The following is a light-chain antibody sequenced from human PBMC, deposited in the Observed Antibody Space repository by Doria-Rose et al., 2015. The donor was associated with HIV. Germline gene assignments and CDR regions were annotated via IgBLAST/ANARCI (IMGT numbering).Light chain of an antibody. J-gene: IGLJ2*01. V-gene: IGLV3-1*01. CDR2: QDN. CDR3: QAWDSTTVV. CDR1: KLGDKY. Sequence: PGHTASITCSGDKLGDKYACWYHQKSGQSPVLVIYQDNKWPSGIPERFSGSNSGNTATLTISGTQAMDEADYYCQAWDSTTVVFGGGTKLTVL.